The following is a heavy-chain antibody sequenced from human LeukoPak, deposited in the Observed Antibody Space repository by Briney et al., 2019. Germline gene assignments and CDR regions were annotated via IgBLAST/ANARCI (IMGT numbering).Heavy chain of an antibody. CDR2: ISISSTYI. Sequence: SAGPLRLSCAASTFTFSSNSMNWVRQAPGKGLEWVLSISISSTYIYHTDSGKGPITISRDNTTNSLYLQRNSLRAEDADVCYCARVLSWWLLHWGKGTLVTVCS. J-gene: IGHJ4*02. D-gene: IGHD2-21*02. V-gene: IGHV3-21*03. CDR1: TFTFSSNS. CDR3: ARVLSWWLLH.